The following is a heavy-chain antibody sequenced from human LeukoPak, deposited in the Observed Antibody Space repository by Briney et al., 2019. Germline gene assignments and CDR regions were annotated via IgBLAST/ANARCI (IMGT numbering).Heavy chain of an antibody. CDR1: GGSISSYY. CDR3: ARDLRGTSMRSNRYYGMDV. CDR2: IYTSGST. Sequence: SETLSLTCTVSGGSISSYYWSWIRQPAGKGLGWIGRIYTSGSTNYNPSLKSRVTMSVDTSKNQFSLKLSSVTAADTAVYYCARDLRGTSMRSNRYYGMDVWGQGTTVTVSS. J-gene: IGHJ6*02. D-gene: IGHD5-18*01. V-gene: IGHV4-4*07.